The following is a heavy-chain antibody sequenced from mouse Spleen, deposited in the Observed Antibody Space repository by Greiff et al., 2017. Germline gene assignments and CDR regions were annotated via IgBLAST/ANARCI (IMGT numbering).Heavy chain of an antibody. CDR3: TRWLD. Sequence: QVQLQQSGAELVRPGASVTLSCKASGYTFTGYEMHWVKQTPVHGLEWIGAIDPETGGTAYNQKFKGKAILTADKSSSTAYMELRSLTSEDSGVYYCTRWLDWGQGTLVTVSA. CDR1: GYTFTGYE. V-gene: IGHV1-15*01. CDR2: IDPETGGT. J-gene: IGHJ3*01. D-gene: IGHD2-2*01.